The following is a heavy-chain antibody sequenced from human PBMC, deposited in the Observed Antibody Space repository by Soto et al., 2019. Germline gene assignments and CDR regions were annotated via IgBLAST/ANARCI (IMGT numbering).Heavy chain of an antibody. Sequence: QVQLVQSGAELKKPGSSVKVSCKTSGGDFKNYGISWVRQAPGQGLEWMGGIVPVFGSATYGQISQGRLNITADEGTSTTYMELSGLKPEDTAVYYCAREIAATGFHFWGQGSLVIVSS. CDR1: GGDFKNYG. V-gene: IGHV1-69*12. J-gene: IGHJ4*02. D-gene: IGHD3-9*01. CDR2: IVPVFGSA. CDR3: AREIAATGFHF.